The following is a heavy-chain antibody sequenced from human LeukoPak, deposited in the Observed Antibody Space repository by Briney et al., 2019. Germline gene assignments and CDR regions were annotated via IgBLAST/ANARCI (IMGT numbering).Heavy chain of an antibody. Sequence: GGSLRLSCAASGFTFDDYAMHWVRQAPGKGLEWVSLISWDGGSTYYADSVKGRFTISRDNSKNSLYLQMNSLGAEDTALYYCAKGGDSSGYYFPIDYWGQGTLVTVSS. CDR1: GFTFDDYA. CDR2: ISWDGGST. V-gene: IGHV3-43D*03. CDR3: AKGGDSSGYYFPIDY. D-gene: IGHD3-22*01. J-gene: IGHJ4*02.